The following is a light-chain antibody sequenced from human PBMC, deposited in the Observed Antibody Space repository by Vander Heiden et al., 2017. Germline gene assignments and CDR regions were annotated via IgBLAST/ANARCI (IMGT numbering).Light chain of an antibody. V-gene: IGKV1-39*01. CDR3: QQSDSTPPWT. CDR2: AAS. J-gene: IGKJ1*01. CDR1: QSISSY. Sequence: DIQMTQSPSSLSASVGDRVTITCRASQSISSYLNWYQQKPGKAPKLLIYAASSLQSGVPSRFSGSESGTDFTLTISSLQPEDFATYYCQQSDSTPPWTFGQGTKVEIK.